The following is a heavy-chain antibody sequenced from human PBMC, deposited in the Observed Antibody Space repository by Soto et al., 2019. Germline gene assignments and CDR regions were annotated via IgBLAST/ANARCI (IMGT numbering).Heavy chain of an antibody. J-gene: IGHJ4*02. CDR3: APGRPSHCPSCPPDY. V-gene: IGHV3-23*01. CDR2: VSGSGDST. Sequence: EVQLLESGGGLAQPGGSLRLSCAASAFTFSSYAMSWVRQAPGKGLEWVSAVSGSGDSTYYADSVKGRFTISRDNSHHTLHLHLTRLRAGDTAVYYCAPGRPSHCPSCPPDYWAQGTLVTLSS. D-gene: IGHD2-21*02. CDR1: AFTFSSYA.